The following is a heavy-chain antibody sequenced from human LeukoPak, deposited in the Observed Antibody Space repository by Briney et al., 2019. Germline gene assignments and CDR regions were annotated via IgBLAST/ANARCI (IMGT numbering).Heavy chain of an antibody. CDR1: GFTFDDYA. CDR3: AKGPYSSGWYYFDY. D-gene: IGHD6-19*01. J-gene: IGHJ4*02. V-gene: IGHV3-9*03. CDR2: ISWNSGSI. Sequence: GGSLRLSCAASGFTFDDYAMHWVRQAPGKGLEWVSGISWNSGSIGYADSVKGRFTISRDNAKNSLYLQMNSLRAEDLALYYCAKGPYSSGWYYFDYWGQGTLVPVSS.